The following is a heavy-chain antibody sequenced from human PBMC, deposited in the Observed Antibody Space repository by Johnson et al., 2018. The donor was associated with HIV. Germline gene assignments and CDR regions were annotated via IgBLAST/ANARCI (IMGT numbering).Heavy chain of an antibody. CDR3: ARGGIWGSWAFDI. CDR2: IYSGGSI. CDR1: GFTFSSYG. J-gene: IGHJ3*02. Sequence: QVQLVESGGALLQPGGSLRLSCAASGFTFSSYGMHWVRQAPGKGLEWVSVIYSGGSIYYAVSVKGRFTISRDNSKNTLYLQMNSLRAEDTAVYYCARGGIWGSWAFDIWGQGTMVTVSS. V-gene: IGHV3-NL1*01. D-gene: IGHD3-16*01.